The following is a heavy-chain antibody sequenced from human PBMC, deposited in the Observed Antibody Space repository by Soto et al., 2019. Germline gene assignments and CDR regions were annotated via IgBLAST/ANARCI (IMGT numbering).Heavy chain of an antibody. CDR3: ARLQYTVVTALDI. J-gene: IGHJ3*02. CDR1: GVSIGSHF. D-gene: IGHD2-15*01. Sequence: SETLSLTCRVSGVSIGSHFWSLIRQAPGKGPELVGYIYHTVNTNYNPALKSRVTISMDTSESQLSLQLSSVTAADTAVYYCARLQYTVVTALDIWGQGTMVTVAS. V-gene: IGHV4-59*11. CDR2: IYHTVNT.